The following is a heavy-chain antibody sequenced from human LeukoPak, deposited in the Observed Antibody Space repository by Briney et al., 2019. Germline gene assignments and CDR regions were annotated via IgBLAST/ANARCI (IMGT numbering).Heavy chain of an antibody. D-gene: IGHD6-6*01. CDR1: GGSFSGYY. CDR3: ARVVAARYLY. Sequence: SETLSLICAVYGGSFSGYYWSWIRQPPGKGLEWIGEINHSGSTNYNPSLKSRVTISVDTSKNQFSLKLSSVTAADTAVYYCARVVAARYLYWGQGTLVTVSS. J-gene: IGHJ4*02. CDR2: INHSGST. V-gene: IGHV4-34*01.